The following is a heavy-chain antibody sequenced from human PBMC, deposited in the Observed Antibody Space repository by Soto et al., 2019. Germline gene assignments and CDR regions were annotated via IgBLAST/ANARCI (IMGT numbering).Heavy chain of an antibody. CDR1: GGTFSSYA. D-gene: IGHD2-15*01. J-gene: IGHJ4*02. V-gene: IGHV1-69*13. CDR2: IIPIFGTA. Sequence: SVKGSCKAAGGTFSSYAISWVRQAPGQGPEWMGGIIPIFGTANYAQKFQGRVTITADESTSTAYMDLSRLRSEDTAVYYCARDHGGSETSTFFIGGSGYFPFPFDYRGQRAVVPVSS. CDR3: ARDHGGSETSTFFIGGSGYFPFPFDY.